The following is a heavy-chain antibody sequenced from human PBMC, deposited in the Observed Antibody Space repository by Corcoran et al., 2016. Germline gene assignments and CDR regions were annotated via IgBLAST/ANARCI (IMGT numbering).Heavy chain of an antibody. D-gene: IGHD5-12*01. Sequence: QVQLVQSGAEVKKPGSSVKVSCKASGGTFSSYAISWVRQAPGQGLEWMGGIIPIFGTANYAQKFQGRVTITADESTSTAYMELSSLRSEDTAVYYCARGGVLRLHHYYYYGMDVWGQGTTVTVSS. CDR3: ARGGVLRLHHYYYYGMDV. CDR1: GGTFSSYA. J-gene: IGHJ6*02. CDR2: IIPIFGTA. V-gene: IGHV1-69*01.